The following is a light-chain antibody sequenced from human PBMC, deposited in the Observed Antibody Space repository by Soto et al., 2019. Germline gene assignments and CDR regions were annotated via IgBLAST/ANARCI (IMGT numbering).Light chain of an antibody. J-gene: IGKJ2*03. CDR3: QQYNSFPYS. Sequence: IQMTQSPSTLSASVGDRVTIACRASQNIFSWLAWYQQKPGKAPKLLIYKASSLESGVPSRYSGSGSGTEFTLPISGLQPDDLATYYCQQYNSFPYSFGQGTKLEIK. V-gene: IGKV1-5*03. CDR2: KAS. CDR1: QNIFSW.